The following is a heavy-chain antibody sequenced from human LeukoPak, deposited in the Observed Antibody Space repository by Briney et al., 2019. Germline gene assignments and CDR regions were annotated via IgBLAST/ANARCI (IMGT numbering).Heavy chain of an antibody. CDR2: ISSSSSTI. D-gene: IGHD3-10*01. Sequence: PGGSLRLSCAASGFTFSSYSMNWVRQAPGKGREWVSYISSSSSTIYYADSVKGRFTISRDNAKNSLYLQMNSLRAEDTAVYYCAREWGGAFDIWGQGTMVTVSS. J-gene: IGHJ3*02. CDR1: GFTFSSYS. V-gene: IGHV3-48*01. CDR3: AREWGGAFDI.